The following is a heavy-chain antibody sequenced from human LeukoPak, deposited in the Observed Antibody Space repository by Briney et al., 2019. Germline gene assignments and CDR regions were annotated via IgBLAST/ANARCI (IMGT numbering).Heavy chain of an antibody. D-gene: IGHD1-26*01. J-gene: IGHJ4*02. CDR3: TTDQGGSYWENH. Sequence: GGSLRLSCAASGFTFSNAWMNWVRQAPGKGLEWVGRIKSKTDGGKTDYATPVKDRFTISGDDSKNTLYLQMNSLKTEDTAVYYCTTDQGGSYWENHWGQGTLVTVSS. CDR2: IKSKTDGGKT. CDR1: GFTFSNAW. V-gene: IGHV3-15*01.